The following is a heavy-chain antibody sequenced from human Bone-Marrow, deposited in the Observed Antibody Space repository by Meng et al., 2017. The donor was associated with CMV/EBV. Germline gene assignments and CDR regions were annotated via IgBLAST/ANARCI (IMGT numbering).Heavy chain of an antibody. CDR1: GFTVSSNE. D-gene: IGHD1-26*01. J-gene: IGHJ3*02. CDR2: ISGGST. Sequence: GESLKISCAASGFTVSSNEMSGVRQAPGKGLEWVSPISGGSTYYADSRKGRFTISRDNSKNTLHLQMNSLRAEDTAVYYCAKDVVSGNTTPDNFDIWGQGTMVTVSS. CDR3: AKDVVSGNTTPDNFDI. V-gene: IGHV3-38-3*01.